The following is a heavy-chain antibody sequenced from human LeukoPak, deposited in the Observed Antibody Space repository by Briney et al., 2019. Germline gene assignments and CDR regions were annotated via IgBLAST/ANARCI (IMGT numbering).Heavy chain of an antibody. V-gene: IGHV4-34*01. CDR2: INHSGST. D-gene: IGHD5-12*01. CDR1: GGSFSGYY. CDR3: ARETTDSGYDALDTFDI. Sequence: SETLSLTCAVYGGSFSGYYWSWIRQPPGKGLEWIGEINHSGSTNYNPSLKSRVTISVDTSKNQFSLKLSSVTAADTAVYYCARETTDSGYDALDTFDIWGQGTMVTVSS. J-gene: IGHJ3*02.